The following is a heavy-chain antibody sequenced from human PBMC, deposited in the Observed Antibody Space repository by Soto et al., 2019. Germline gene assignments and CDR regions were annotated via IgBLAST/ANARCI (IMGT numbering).Heavy chain of an antibody. CDR2: IYYTGST. Sequence: TSGTLSLTRPFSGGSIRSGNNYWSWIPPHPGKGLEWIGYIYYTGSTNYNPSLKSRVTISVDTSKKQFSLKLSSVTAADTAVYYCARHRPYSSPFYFAYWGQGTPGTVSS. V-gene: IGHV4-61*01. J-gene: IGHJ4*02. CDR3: ARHRPYSSPFYFAY. D-gene: IGHD2-15*01. CDR1: GGSIRSGNNY.